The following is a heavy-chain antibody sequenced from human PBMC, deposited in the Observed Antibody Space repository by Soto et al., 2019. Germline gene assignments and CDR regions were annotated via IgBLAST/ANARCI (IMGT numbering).Heavy chain of an antibody. CDR1: GGSFSGYS. Sequence: SETLSLTCAVYGGSFSGYSWSWIRQPPGKGLEWIGEINHRGSTNYNPSLKSRVTISVDTSKNQFSLKLSSVTAADTAVFYCARDGVGLDYWGQGTLVTVSS. V-gene: IGHV4-34*01. CDR3: ARDGVGLDY. CDR2: INHRGST. J-gene: IGHJ4*02.